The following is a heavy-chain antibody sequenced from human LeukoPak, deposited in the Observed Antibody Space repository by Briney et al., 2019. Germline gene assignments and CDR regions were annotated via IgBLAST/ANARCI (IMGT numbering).Heavy chain of an antibody. D-gene: IGHD1-14*01. J-gene: IGHJ1*01. CDR1: GFTFSSYA. CDR3: VKDFSSPYPPVDFQH. CDR2: ISGSGGST. V-gene: IGHV3-23*01. Sequence: GGSLRLSCAASGFTFSSYAMSWVRQAPGKGLEWVSAISGSGGSTYYADSVKGRFIISRDNSKNTVDLQMNSLRVEDMARYYCVKDFSSPYPPVDFQHWGRGTLVTVSS.